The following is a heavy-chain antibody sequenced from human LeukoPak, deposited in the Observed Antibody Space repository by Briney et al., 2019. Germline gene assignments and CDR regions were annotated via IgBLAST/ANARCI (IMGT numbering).Heavy chain of an antibody. Sequence: QPGGSLRLSCAASGFTFRSYAMSWVRQAPGKGLEWVSAISGSGGSTYYPDSVQGRFTISRDNSKNTLYLQMNSLRAEDTAVYYCASIEADFIVGATGPPTYWGQGTLVTVSS. CDR2: ISGSGGST. CDR1: GFTFRSYA. CDR3: ASIEADFIVGATGPPTY. V-gene: IGHV3-23*01. J-gene: IGHJ4*02. D-gene: IGHD1-26*01.